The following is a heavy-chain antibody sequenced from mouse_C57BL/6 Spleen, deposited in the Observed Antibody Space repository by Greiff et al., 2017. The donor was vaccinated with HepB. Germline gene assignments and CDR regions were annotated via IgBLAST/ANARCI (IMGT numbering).Heavy chain of an antibody. CDR1: GYSITSGYD. D-gene: IGHD1-1*01. V-gene: IGHV3-1*01. J-gene: IGHJ2*01. CDR2: ISYSGST. CDR3: ARGGYGSSLDY. Sequence: DVHLVESGPGMVKPSQSLSLTCTVTGYSITSGYDWHWIRHFPGNKLEWMGYISYSGSTNYNPSLKSRISITHDTSKNHFFLKLNSVTTEDTATYYCARGGYGSSLDYWGQGTTLTVSA.